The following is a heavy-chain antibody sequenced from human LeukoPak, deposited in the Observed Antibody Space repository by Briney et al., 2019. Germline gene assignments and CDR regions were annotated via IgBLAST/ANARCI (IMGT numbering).Heavy chain of an antibody. CDR3: ASERIAVAANDY. Sequence: SQTLSLTCTVSGGSISSGSYYWSWIRQPAGKGLEWIGRIYTSGSTNYNPSLKSRVTISVDTSKNQFSLKLSSVTAADTAVCYCASERIAVAANDYWGQGTLVTVSS. V-gene: IGHV4-61*02. CDR1: GGSISSGSYY. CDR2: IYTSGST. D-gene: IGHD6-19*01. J-gene: IGHJ4*02.